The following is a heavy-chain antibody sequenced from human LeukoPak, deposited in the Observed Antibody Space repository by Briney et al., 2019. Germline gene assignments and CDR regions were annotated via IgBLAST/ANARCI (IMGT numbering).Heavy chain of an antibody. Sequence: GGSLRLSCAASGFTVSSNYMSWVRQAPGKGLEGVSVIYSGGSTYYADSVKGRFTISRDNSKNTLYLQMNSLRAEDTAVYYCARARDSGSYPDAFDIWGQGTMVTVSS. D-gene: IGHD1-26*01. CDR2: IYSGGST. V-gene: IGHV3-53*01. J-gene: IGHJ3*02. CDR1: GFTVSSNY. CDR3: ARARDSGSYPDAFDI.